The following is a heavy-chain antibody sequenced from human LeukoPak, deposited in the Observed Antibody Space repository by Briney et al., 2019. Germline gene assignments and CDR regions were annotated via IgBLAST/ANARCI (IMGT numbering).Heavy chain of an antibody. D-gene: IGHD4-17*01. CDR2: IYPGDSDT. CDR3: ARRVYGDYGDYFDY. J-gene: IGHJ4*02. Sequence: GESLKISCKGSGYSFTNYWIGWVRQMPGKGLEWMGIIYPGDSDTTYSPSFQGQVTISADKSITTAYLQWSSLKASDTAMCYCARRVYGDYGDYFDYWGQGTLVTVSS. V-gene: IGHV5-51*01. CDR1: GYSFTNYW.